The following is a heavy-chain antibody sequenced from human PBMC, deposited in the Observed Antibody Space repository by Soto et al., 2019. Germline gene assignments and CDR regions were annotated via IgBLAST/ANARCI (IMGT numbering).Heavy chain of an antibody. Sequence: LRLSCAASGFTFSSYAMSWVRQAPGKGLEWVSAISGSGGSTYYADSVKGRFTISRDNSKNTLSVQMNGLRVEDTALYYCAKDGGSVCSGGTCYFQAPDYWGQGTLVTVSS. D-gene: IGHD2-15*01. J-gene: IGHJ4*02. CDR1: GFTFSSYA. CDR2: ISGSGGST. CDR3: AKDGGSVCSGGTCYFQAPDY. V-gene: IGHV3-23*01.